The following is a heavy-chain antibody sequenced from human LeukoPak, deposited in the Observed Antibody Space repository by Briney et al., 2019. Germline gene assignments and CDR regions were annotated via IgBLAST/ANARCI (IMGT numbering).Heavy chain of an antibody. CDR2: IYYSGST. D-gene: IGHD3-16*02. V-gene: IGHV4-30-4*08. J-gene: IGHJ4*02. Sequence: SETLSLTCTVSGGSISSGDYYWSWIRQPPGKGLEWIGYIYYSGSTYYNPSLKSRLTISVDTSKNQFSLKLSSVTAADTAVYYCARELYDYVWGSYRFDYWGQGTLVTVSS. CDR3: ARELYDYVWGSYRFDY. CDR1: GGSISSGDYY.